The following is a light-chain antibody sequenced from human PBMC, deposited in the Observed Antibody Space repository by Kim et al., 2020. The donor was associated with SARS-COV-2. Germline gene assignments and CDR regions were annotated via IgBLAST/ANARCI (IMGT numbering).Light chain of an antibody. V-gene: IGLV2-14*03. CDR3: SSYISGSTI. J-gene: IGLJ2*01. CDR1: RSDIDGYNY. Sequence: PGQSITISCTGTRSDIDGYNYVSWYQQHPGKAPKLMIYDLTKRPSGVSTRFSGSKSGNTASLTISGLQTEDEADYYCSSYISGSTIFGGGTKLTVL. CDR2: DLT.